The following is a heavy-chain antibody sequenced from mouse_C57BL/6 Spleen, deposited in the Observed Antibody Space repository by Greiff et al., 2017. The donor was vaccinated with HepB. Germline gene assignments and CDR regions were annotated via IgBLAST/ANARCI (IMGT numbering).Heavy chain of an antibody. Sequence: EVQRVESGGGLVQPGGSLKLSCAASGFTFSDYYMYWVRQTPEKRLEWVAYISNGGGSTYYPDTVKGRFTISRDNAKNTLYLQMSRLKSEDTAMYYCARGDGLYYFDYWGQGTTLTVSS. D-gene: IGHD1-1*02. CDR1: GFTFSDYY. J-gene: IGHJ2*01. CDR3: ARGDGLYYFDY. CDR2: ISNGGGST. V-gene: IGHV5-12*01.